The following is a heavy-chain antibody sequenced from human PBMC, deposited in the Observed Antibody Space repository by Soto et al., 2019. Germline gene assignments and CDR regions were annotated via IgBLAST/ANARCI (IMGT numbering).Heavy chain of an antibody. J-gene: IGHJ6*03. V-gene: IGHV4-34*01. Sequence: SETLSLTFAVYCGSFSGYYWSCIRHPPGEWLEWIGEINHSGSTNYNPSLKSRVTISGDTSKNHFSMNLSYAPAADTAVCDCARARFQDAIVNYYYCMDVWGNGITDTVSS. D-gene: IGHD2-21*01. CDR3: ARARFQDAIVNYYYCMDV. CDR2: INHSGST. CDR1: CGSFSGYY.